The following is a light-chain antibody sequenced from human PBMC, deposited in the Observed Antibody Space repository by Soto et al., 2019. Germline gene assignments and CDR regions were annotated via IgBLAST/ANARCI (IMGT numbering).Light chain of an antibody. CDR2: DVS. Sequence: QSALTQPASVSGSPGQSITISCTGTCSDVGGYDFVSWYQHHPGKAPRLMIYDVSHRPSGVSDRFSASKSGNTASLTISGLLAEDEADYYCSSYTSISTYVFGTGTKVTVL. CDR3: SSYTSISTYV. J-gene: IGLJ1*01. V-gene: IGLV2-14*03. CDR1: CSDVGGYDF.